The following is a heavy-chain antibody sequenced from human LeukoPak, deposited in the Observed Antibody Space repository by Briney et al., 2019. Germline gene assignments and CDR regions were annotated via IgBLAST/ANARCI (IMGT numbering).Heavy chain of an antibody. Sequence: SQTLSLTCAISGDSFSSNSVTWNWIRQSPSRGLEWLGRTYYRSTWYNDYAVSVRGRVTVNPDTSKNQFSLHLNSVTPEDTAVYYCARRLTQYDCFDPWGQGILVTVSS. CDR2: TYYRSTWYN. J-gene: IGHJ5*02. V-gene: IGHV6-1*01. CDR3: ARRLTQYDCFDP. CDR1: GDSFSSNSVT. D-gene: IGHD2-2*01.